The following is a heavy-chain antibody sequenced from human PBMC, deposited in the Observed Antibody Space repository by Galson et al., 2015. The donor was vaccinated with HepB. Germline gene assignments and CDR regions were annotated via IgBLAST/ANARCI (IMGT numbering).Heavy chain of an antibody. J-gene: IGHJ6*02. CDR3: ARQRRQQVLYYYGMDV. Sequence: QSGAEVKKPGESLRISCTGSGYSFTSDWISWVRQMPGKGLEWMGRIDPSDSYTNYSPSFQGHVTISADQSISTAYLQWSSLKAADTAMYYCARQRRQQVLYYYGMDVWGQGTTITVSS. V-gene: IGHV5-10-1*01. CDR1: GYSFTSDW. CDR2: IDPSDSYT. D-gene: IGHD6-13*01.